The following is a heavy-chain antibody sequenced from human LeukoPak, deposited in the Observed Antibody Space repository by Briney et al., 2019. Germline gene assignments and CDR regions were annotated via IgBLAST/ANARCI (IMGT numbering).Heavy chain of an antibody. CDR2: IYPGDSDT. V-gene: IGHV5-51*01. J-gene: IGHJ4*02. CDR1: GCTFTGYW. D-gene: IGHD6-19*01. CDR3: ARARVAVSRYYFDY. Sequence: GESLKISCKGSGCTFTGYWIGWVRQMPGKGLEWMGVIYPGDSDTRYSPSFQGQVTISADKSINTAYLQWSSLKASGTAMYYCARARVAVSRYYFDYWGQGTLVTVSS.